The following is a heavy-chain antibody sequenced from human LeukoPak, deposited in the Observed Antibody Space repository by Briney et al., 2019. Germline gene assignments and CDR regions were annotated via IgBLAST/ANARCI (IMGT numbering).Heavy chain of an antibody. Sequence: GGSLRLSCAASGFTFSSYSMNWVRQAPGKGLEWVSYISSSSSTTYYADSVKGRFTISRDNAKNSLYLQMNSLRDEDTAVYYCAREIVVVPAAAITGWFDPWGQGTLVTVSS. J-gene: IGHJ5*02. CDR1: GFTFSSYS. CDR2: ISSSSSTT. CDR3: AREIVVVPAAAITGWFDP. V-gene: IGHV3-48*02. D-gene: IGHD2-2*01.